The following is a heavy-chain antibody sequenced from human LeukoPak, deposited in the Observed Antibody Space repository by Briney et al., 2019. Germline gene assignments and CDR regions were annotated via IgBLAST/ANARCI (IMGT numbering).Heavy chain of an antibody. CDR1: GYTFTSYY. CDR3: ARDKGEWYYDSSGFPKDHAFDI. CDR2: INPSGGGT. D-gene: IGHD3-22*01. J-gene: IGHJ3*02. V-gene: IGHV1-2*02. Sequence: GASVKVSCKASGYTFTSYYMHWVRQAPGQGLEWMGIINPSGGGTNYAQKFQGRVTMTRDTSISTAYMELSRLRSDDTAVYYCARDKGEWYYDSSGFPKDHAFDIWGQGTMVTVSS.